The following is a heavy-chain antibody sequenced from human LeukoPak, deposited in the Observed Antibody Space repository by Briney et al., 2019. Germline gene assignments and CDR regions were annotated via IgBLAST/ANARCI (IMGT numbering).Heavy chain of an antibody. CDR1: GFYFSGYW. D-gene: IGHD5-12*01. Sequence: GGSLRLSCAASGFYFSGYWMTWVRQAPGKGLEWVATMNHEGSETYYVHSVKGRFTISRDNAENSLYLLMNGLRPEDMAVYYCVRGGRATFDAWGQGTLVTVSS. CDR2: MNHEGSET. V-gene: IGHV3-7*01. J-gene: IGHJ4*02. CDR3: VRGGRATFDA.